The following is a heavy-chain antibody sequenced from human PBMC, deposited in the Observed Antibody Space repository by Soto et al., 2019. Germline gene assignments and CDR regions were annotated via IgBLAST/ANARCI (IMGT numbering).Heavy chain of an antibody. V-gene: IGHV3-30*18. CDR2: ISYDGSNK. D-gene: IGHD3-10*01. CDR3: AKDSPLLWFRELKSDAFDI. CDR1: GFTFSSYG. J-gene: IGHJ3*02. Sequence: QVQLVESGGGVVQPGRSLRLSCAASGFTFSSYGMHWVRQAPGKGLEWVAVISYDGSNKYYADSVKGRFTISRDNSKNTLYLQMISLRAEDTAVYYCAKDSPLLWFRELKSDAFDIWGQGTMVTVSS.